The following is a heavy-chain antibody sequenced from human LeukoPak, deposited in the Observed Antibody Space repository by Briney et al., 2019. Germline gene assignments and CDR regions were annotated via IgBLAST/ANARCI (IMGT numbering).Heavy chain of an antibody. CDR3: ARYYDSSGYYYGTAYFDY. CDR2: IDYSGGNT. Sequence: PGGSLRLSCTASGFTLSSYEMSWIRQAPGKGLEWVSSIDYSGGNTYYADSVKGRFTISRDNSKNTLYLQLNSLRAEDTAVYYCARYYDSSGYYYGTAYFDYWGQGTLVTVSS. D-gene: IGHD3-22*01. J-gene: IGHJ4*02. CDR1: GFTLSSYE. V-gene: IGHV3-23*01.